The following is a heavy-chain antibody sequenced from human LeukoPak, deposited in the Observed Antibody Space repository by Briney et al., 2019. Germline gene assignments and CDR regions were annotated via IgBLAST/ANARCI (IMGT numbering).Heavy chain of an antibody. CDR3: ARDSGVAYNWFDP. CDR1: GFTFSSYA. J-gene: IGHJ5*02. Sequence: PGGSLRLSCAASGFTFSSYAMHWVRQAPGKGLDWVAVISYDGSNKYYADSVKGRFTISRDNSKNTLYLQMNSLRAEGTAVYYCARDSGVAYNWFDPWGQGTLVTVSS. CDR2: ISYDGSNK. D-gene: IGHD2-15*01. V-gene: IGHV3-30-3*01.